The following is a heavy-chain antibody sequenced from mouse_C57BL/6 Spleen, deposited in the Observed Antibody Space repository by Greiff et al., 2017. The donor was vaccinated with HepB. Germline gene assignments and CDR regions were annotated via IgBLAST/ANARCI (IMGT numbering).Heavy chain of an antibody. CDR3: AIYYGNYLYFDY. CDR2: INPGSGGT. D-gene: IGHD2-1*01. V-gene: IGHV1-54*01. J-gene: IGHJ2*01. Sequence: VQLQQSGAELVRPGTSVKVSCKASGYAFTNYLIEWVKQRPGQGLEWIGVINPGSGGTNYNEKFKGKATLTADKSSSTAYMQLSSLTSEDSAVYFCAIYYGNYLYFDYWGQGTTLTVSS. CDR1: GYAFTNYL.